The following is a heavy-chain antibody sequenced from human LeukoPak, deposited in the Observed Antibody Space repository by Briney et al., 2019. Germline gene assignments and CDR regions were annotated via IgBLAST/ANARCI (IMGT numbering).Heavy chain of an antibody. CDR1: GFTVSSNS. CDR3: AGGSTWITDC. D-gene: IGHD2-2*01. CDR2: IYSAGNT. V-gene: IGHV3-53*01. Sequence: SGGSLRLSCTVSGFTVSSNSMSWVRQAPGKGLEWVSFIYSAGNTHYSDSVKGRFTISIDNSKNTLYLQMNSLRAEDTAVYYCAGGSTWITDCWGQGTLVTVAS. J-gene: IGHJ4*02.